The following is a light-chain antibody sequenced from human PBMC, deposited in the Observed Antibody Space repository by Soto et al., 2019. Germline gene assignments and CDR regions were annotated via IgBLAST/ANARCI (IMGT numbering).Light chain of an antibody. CDR2: GAS. CDR1: QSVSIN. CDR3: QQYNNWSPWT. V-gene: IGKV3-15*01. J-gene: IGKJ1*01. Sequence: EIVMTQSPATLSVSPGERATLSCRASQSVSINLAWYQQKPGQAPRLLIYGASTRATGIPARFSGSGSGTEFTLTISSMQSADFAVYYCQQYNNWSPWTFGQGTKVEIK.